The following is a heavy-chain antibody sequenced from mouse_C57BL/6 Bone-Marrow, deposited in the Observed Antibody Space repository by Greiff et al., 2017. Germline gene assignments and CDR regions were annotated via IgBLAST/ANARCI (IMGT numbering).Heavy chain of an antibody. CDR3: TTIGYDPYWYIDV. D-gene: IGHD2-2*01. V-gene: IGHV14-4*01. CDR2: IDPENGDT. Sequence: VQLKQSGAELVRPGASVKLSCTASGFNIKDDYMHWVKQRPEQGLEWIGWIDPENGDTEYASKFQGKATITADTSSNTAYLQLSSLTSEDTAVYYCTTIGYDPYWYIDVWGTGTTVTVSS. J-gene: IGHJ1*03. CDR1: GFNIKDDY.